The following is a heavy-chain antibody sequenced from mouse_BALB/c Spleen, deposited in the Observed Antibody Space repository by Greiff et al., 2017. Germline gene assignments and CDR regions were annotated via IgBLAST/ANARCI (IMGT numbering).Heavy chain of an antibody. Sequence: EVQRVESGGGLVKPGGSLKLSCAASGFTFSSYYMSWVRQTPEKRLELVAAINSNGGSTYYPDTVKGRFTISRDNAKNTLYLQMSNLKSEDTALYDCARHAYYNGSLSCAMDYWGQGTSVTVSS. J-gene: IGHJ4*01. D-gene: IGHD1-1*01. CDR1: GFTFSSYY. CDR2: INSNGGST. CDR3: ARHAYYNGSLSCAMDY. V-gene: IGHV5-6-2*01.